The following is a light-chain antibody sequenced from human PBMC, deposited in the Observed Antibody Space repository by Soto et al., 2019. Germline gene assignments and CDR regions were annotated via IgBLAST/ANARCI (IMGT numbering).Light chain of an antibody. CDR2: KAS. V-gene: IGKV1-5*03. J-gene: IGKJ4*01. CDR3: QQYNTYPLT. Sequence: IQVTQSPSTLSASVGDRVTITCRASQSISTWLAWYQQKPGKAPKLLIYKASSLEGGVPSRFGGSGSGTLFNITISSLHPDDFATYYCQQYNTYPLTFGGGTTVDIK. CDR1: QSISTW.